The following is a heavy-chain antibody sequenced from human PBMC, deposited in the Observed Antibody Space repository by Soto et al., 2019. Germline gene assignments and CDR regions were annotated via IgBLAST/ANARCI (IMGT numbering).Heavy chain of an antibody. D-gene: IGHD1-1*01. CDR1: GDSISDYY. V-gene: IGHV4-59*01. CDR2: IYYTGST. J-gene: IGHJ4*02. Sequence: PSETLSLTCTVSGDSISDYYWSWIRQPPGKELEWIGYIYYTGSTNYNPSLESRVTISVDTSRNQFSLKLYSVTAADTALYHCARLGKLRTGHNPFDYWGQGIQVTVSS. CDR3: ARLGKLRTGHNPFDY.